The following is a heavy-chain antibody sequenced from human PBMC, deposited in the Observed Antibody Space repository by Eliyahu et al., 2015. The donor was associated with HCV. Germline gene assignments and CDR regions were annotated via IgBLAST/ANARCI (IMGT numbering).Heavy chain of an antibody. CDR2: ISWNSGNL. J-gene: IGHJ4*02. V-gene: IGHV3-9*01. D-gene: IGHD1-26*01. Sequence: EVQLVESGGGLVQPGRSLRLSXAASGFTFXDYAMHWVRQAPGKGLEWVSGISWNSGNLRYADSVKGRFTVSRDNAKNSLYLQMRSLRGEDTALYYCARSDATGSYPFDYWGQGTLVTVSS. CDR3: ARSDATGSYPFDY. CDR1: GFTFXDYA.